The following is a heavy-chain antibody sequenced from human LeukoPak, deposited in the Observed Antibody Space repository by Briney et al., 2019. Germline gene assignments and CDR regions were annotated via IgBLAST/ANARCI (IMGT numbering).Heavy chain of an antibody. CDR2: IYAGGST. Sequence: SETLSLTCTVSGGSISSFYWSWIRQPPGKGLEWIGYIYAGGSTNYNPSLKSRVTISVDTSNNQFSLRLSSVIAADTAVYYCARHYSGSSPFLYWGQGTLVTVSS. J-gene: IGHJ4*02. D-gene: IGHD1-26*01. V-gene: IGHV4-4*09. CDR3: ARHYSGSSPFLY. CDR1: GGSISSFY.